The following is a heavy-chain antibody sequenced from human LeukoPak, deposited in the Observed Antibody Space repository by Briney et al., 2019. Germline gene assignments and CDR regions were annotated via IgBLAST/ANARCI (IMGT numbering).Heavy chain of an antibody. CDR2: ISYDGSNK. V-gene: IGHV3-30*04. CDR3: ARGIGYGDY. D-gene: IGHD5-18*01. J-gene: IGHJ4*02. Sequence: PGRSLRLSCVASGFTFSTYAMHWVRQAPGKGLEWVAVISYDGSNKYYTDSVKGRFTISRDNSKNTLYLQMNSLRVEDTAVYYCARGIGYGDYGGREPLVTVSS. CDR1: GFTFSTYA.